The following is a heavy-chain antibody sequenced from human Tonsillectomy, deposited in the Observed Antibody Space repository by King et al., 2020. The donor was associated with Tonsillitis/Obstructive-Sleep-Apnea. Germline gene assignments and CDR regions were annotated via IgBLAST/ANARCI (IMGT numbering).Heavy chain of an antibody. J-gene: IGHJ4*02. CDR1: GFTFDDYS. CDR2: ISWDGSPT. D-gene: IGHD6-19*01. Sequence: VQLVESGGVVVQPGGSLRLSCAASGFTFDDYSMHWVRQAPGKGLEWFALISWDGSPTYYSDSVKGRFTISRDSIKDSLYLQMNSLTTEDTALYYCAKDQGGWTSIDHWGQGTLVTVSS. V-gene: IGHV3-43*01. CDR3: AKDQGGWTSIDH.